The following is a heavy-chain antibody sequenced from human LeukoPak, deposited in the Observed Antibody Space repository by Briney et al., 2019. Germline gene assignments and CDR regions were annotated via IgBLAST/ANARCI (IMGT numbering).Heavy chain of an antibody. V-gene: IGHV1-24*01. CDR3: ATGVRYFDWLLDY. CDR1: GYTLTELS. Sequence: EASVKVSCKVSGYTLTELSMHWVRQAPGKGLEWMGGFDPEDGETIYAQKFQGRVTMTEDTSTDTAYMELSSLRSEDTAVYYCATGVRYFDWLLDYWGQGTLVTVSS. J-gene: IGHJ4*02. CDR2: FDPEDGET. D-gene: IGHD3-9*01.